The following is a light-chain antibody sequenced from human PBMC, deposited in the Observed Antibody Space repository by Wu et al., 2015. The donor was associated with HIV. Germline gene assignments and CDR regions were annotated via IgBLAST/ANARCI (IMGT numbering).Light chain of an antibody. J-gene: IGKJ1*01. CDR1: QSVDSE. V-gene: IGKV3-15*01. Sequence: EKVMMQSPGNLSVSPGERATLSCRASQSVDSELAWYQQKPGQAPRLLIYGASTRATGIPARFSGSGPGTEFTLTISSLQSEDFGIYYCQQYNNWPLTFGQGTKVEVK. CDR2: GAS. CDR3: QQYNNWPLT.